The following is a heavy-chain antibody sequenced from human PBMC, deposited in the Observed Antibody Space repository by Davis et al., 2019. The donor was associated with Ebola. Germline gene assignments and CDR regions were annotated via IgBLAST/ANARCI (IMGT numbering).Heavy chain of an antibody. Sequence: GESLKISCAASGFTFSNYWMSWVRQAPGKGLEWVAIISYDGDNKYYGDSVKGRFTISRDSSKDTLSLQMNSLRADDTAVYYCAKDTAMVSLDDWGQGTLVTVSS. CDR3: AKDTAMVSLDD. CDR2: ISYDGDNK. J-gene: IGHJ4*02. D-gene: IGHD5-18*01. CDR1: GFTFSNYW. V-gene: IGHV3-30*18.